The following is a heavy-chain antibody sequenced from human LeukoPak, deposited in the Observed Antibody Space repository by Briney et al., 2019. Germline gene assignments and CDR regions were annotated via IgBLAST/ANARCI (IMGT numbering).Heavy chain of an antibody. CDR2: ISRSSSYI. V-gene: IGHV3-21*01. Sequence: KPGGSLRLSCAASGFTFSSSGMNWVRQAPGRGLEWVASISRSSSYIYYADSVKGRFTISRDNAKNSLYLEMNSLTAADTAVYYCARSSIGISPHFDYWGQGTLVTVSS. J-gene: IGHJ4*02. CDR1: GFTFSSSG. CDR3: ARSSIGISPHFDY. D-gene: IGHD6-6*01.